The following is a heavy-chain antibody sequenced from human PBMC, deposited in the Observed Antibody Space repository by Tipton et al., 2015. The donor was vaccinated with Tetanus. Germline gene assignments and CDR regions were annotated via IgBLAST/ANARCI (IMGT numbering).Heavy chain of an antibody. CDR2: ISDSGAFT. CDR1: GFTFSNCD. Sequence: SLRLSCAASGFTFSNCDMTWVRQAPGKGLEWVSSISDSGAFTFYAGSVKGRFSISRDNPENTLYLQMYSLRAEDTAIYYCARKDTGDGHYFDYWGQGTLVTVSS. CDR3: ARKDTGDGHYFDY. V-gene: IGHV3-23*01. J-gene: IGHJ4*02. D-gene: IGHD3-16*01.